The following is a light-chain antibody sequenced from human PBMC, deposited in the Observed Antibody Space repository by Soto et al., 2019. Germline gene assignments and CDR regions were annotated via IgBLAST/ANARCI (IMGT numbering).Light chain of an antibody. J-gene: IGKJ2*03. CDR1: QNINNW. CDR3: QHYDTFSYS. Sequence: DIQMTQSPSTLSASVGDRVTITCRASQNINNWLAWYQQKAGKAPKLLIFGSSTLETGVPSRFSGGGSGTEFTLTISGLQPEDFATYYCQHYDTFSYSFGQGTKLEI. CDR2: GSS. V-gene: IGKV1-5*03.